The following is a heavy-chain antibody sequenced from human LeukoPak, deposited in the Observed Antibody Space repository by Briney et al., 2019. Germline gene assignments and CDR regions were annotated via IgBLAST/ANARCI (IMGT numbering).Heavy chain of an antibody. Sequence: GASVKVSCKASGYTFTSYGISWVRQAPGQGLEWMGWISGYNANTKYEQQLQGRVTMTTDTSTSTAYMELRSLRSDDTAVYYCARDSGLYYGDYEGLDYWGQGTLVTVSS. J-gene: IGHJ4*02. D-gene: IGHD4-17*01. V-gene: IGHV1-18*01. CDR3: ARDSGLYYGDYEGLDY. CDR2: ISGYNANT. CDR1: GYTFTSYG.